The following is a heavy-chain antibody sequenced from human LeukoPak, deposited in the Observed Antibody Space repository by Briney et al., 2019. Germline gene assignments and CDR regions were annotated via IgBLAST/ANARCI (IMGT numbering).Heavy chain of an antibody. CDR1: GFTLSNHA. CDR3: AKDLAVRRLFDY. CDR2: ISGSGGSP. J-gene: IGHJ4*02. V-gene: IGHV3-23*01. Sequence: GGTLRLSCAVSGFTLSNHAMSWVRQAPGKGLEWVSVISGSGGSPYYADSVKGRFTISSHYSKNTPCPQLNRVRSEAPAVYYSAKDLAVRRLFDYWGQGTLVTVSS. D-gene: IGHD6-6*01.